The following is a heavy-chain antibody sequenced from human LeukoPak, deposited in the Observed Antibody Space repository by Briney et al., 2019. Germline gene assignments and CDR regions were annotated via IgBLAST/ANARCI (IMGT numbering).Heavy chain of an antibody. J-gene: IGHJ6*02. CDR1: GGSISSGGYY. V-gene: IGHV4-61*08. CDR2: IYYSGST. Sequence: SQTLSLTCTVSGGSISSGGYYWSWIRQPPGKGLEWIGYIYYSGSTNYNPSLKSRVTISVDTSKNQFSLKLSSVTAADTAVYYCARDRGSSGWFVTPDYYYYYGMDVWGQGTTVTVSS. D-gene: IGHD6-19*01. CDR3: ARDRGSSGWFVTPDYYYYYGMDV.